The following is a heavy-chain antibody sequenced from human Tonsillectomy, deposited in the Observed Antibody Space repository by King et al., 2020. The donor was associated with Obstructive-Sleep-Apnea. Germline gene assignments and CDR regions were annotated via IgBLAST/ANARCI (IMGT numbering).Heavy chain of an antibody. CDR2: INSDESST. D-gene: IGHD6-19*01. Sequence: VQLVESGGALVQPGGSLRLSCAASGFTLSTYWMHWVRLAPGKGPVWVSRINSDESSTTYADSVKGRFTISRDNAKNTLYLHMNSLRADDTAVYYCARDNSAGGRAVAGLDYWGQGTQVTVSS. V-gene: IGHV3-74*01. CDR3: ARDNSAGGRAVAGLDY. CDR1: GFTLSTYW. J-gene: IGHJ4*02.